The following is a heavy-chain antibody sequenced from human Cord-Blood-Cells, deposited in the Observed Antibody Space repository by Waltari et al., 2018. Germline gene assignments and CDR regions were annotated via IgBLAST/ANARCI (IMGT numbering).Heavy chain of an antibody. CDR2: IIPIFGTA. J-gene: IGHJ3*02. CDR3: ARVPSVKQLDAFDI. Sequence: QVQLVQSGAEVKKPGSSVKVSCKASGGTFSSSAIRWVRQAPGQGLEWMGGIIPIFGTANYAQKFQGRVTITADESTSTAYMELSSLRSEDTAVYYCARVPSVKQLDAFDIWGQGTMVTVSS. CDR1: GGTFSSSA. D-gene: IGHD6-6*01. V-gene: IGHV1-69*01.